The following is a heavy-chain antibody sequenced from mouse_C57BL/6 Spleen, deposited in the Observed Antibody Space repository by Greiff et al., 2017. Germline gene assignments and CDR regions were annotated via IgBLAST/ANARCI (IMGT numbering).Heavy chain of an antibody. V-gene: IGHV1-82*01. Sequence: QVQLQQSGPELVKPGASVKISCKASGYAFSSSWMNWVKQRPGKGLEWIGRIYPGDGDTNYNGKFKGKATLTADKSSSTAYMQLSSLTSEDSAVYFGAREGYDYDRSYAMDYWGQGTSVTVSS. CDR3: AREGYDYDRSYAMDY. J-gene: IGHJ4*01. D-gene: IGHD2-4*01. CDR2: IYPGDGDT. CDR1: GYAFSSSW.